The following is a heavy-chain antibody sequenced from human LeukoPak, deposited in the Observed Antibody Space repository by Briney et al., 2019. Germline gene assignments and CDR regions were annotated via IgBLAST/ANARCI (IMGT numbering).Heavy chain of an antibody. Sequence: QSGGSLRLSCRASVFTFINARVICVRQAPGKGLEWVGRIKSKTDGGTTDYAAPVKDRLNISRDDSKATLFLQMNSLKIEDTAVYLSTTAPAAFDIWGQGTMVTVSS. V-gene: IGHV3-15*05. CDR1: VFTFINAR. CDR3: TTAPAAFDI. CDR2: IKSKTDGGTT. J-gene: IGHJ3*02.